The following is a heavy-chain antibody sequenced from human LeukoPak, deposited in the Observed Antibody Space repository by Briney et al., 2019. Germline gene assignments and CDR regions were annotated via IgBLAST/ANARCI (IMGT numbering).Heavy chain of an antibody. V-gene: IGHV3-23*01. CDR1: GFTFSNYA. CDR3: AKEHSSSLTLGY. J-gene: IGHJ4*02. D-gene: IGHD6-13*01. Sequence: GGSLRLSCSASGFTFSNYAMSWVRQAPGRGLEWVSCINDGVGRTFYADAVRGRFTISRDNSQNTLYLQMNSLRAEDTAVYYCAKEHSSSLTLGYWGQGTLVTVSS. CDR2: INDGVGRT.